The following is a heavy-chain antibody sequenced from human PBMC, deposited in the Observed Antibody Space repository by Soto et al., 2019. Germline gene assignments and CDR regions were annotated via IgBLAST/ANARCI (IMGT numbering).Heavy chain of an antibody. J-gene: IGHJ6*02. Sequence: ASVKVSCKASGYTFTGYYMHWVRQAPGQGLEWMGWINPNSGGTNYAQKFQGWVTMTRDTSISTAYMELSRLRSDDTAVYYCARGVLVFSQPYYNAMDVWGQGTTGTGSS. CDR3: ARGVLVFSQPYYNAMDV. V-gene: IGHV1-2*04. CDR2: INPNSGGT. CDR1: GYTFTGYY. D-gene: IGHD2-15*01.